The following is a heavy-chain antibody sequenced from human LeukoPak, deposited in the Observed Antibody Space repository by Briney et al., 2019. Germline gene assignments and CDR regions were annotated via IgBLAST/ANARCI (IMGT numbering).Heavy chain of an antibody. CDR3: AHSLDTAMVYEFDY. CDR2: IYWDGDK. V-gene: IGHV2-5*02. D-gene: IGHD5-18*01. Sequence: SGPTLVKPTQTLTLTCTFSGFSLSTSGVGVGWIRQPPGKALEWLALIYWDGDKRYSPSLKSRLTITKDTSKNQVVLTMNNMYPVDTATYYCAHSLDTAMVYEFDYWGQGTLVTVSS. CDR1: GFSLSTSGVG. J-gene: IGHJ4*02.